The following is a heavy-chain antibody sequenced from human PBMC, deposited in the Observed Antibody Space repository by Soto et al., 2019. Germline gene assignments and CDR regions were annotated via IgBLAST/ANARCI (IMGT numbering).Heavy chain of an antibody. V-gene: IGHV3-33*01. Sequence: QVQLVESGGGVVQPGRSLRLSCVASGFNFSNYGMHWVRQAPGKGLEWVAIIWYDGSNKYYVDSVKGRFTISRDNSKNTLYLQMNSLRVEDTAVYYCARGEPYLCWGKGTLVTVSS. CDR2: IWYDGSNK. J-gene: IGHJ4*02. CDR3: ARGEPYLC. CDR1: GFNFSNYG.